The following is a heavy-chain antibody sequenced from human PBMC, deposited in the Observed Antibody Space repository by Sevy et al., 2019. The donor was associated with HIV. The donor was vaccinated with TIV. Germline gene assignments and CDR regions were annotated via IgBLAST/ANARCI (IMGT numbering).Heavy chain of an antibody. CDR2: ISYDGSRK. J-gene: IGHJ4*02. CDR3: ARDLALSGSYSWLAY. Sequence: GGSLRLSCAASGFTFSSYTMHWVRQAPGKGLEGVAFISYDGSRKYYADSVKGRFTISRDNSKNTLYLQMNNLRAEDTAVFYCARDLALSGSYSWLAYWGQGTLVTVSS. D-gene: IGHD1-26*01. V-gene: IGHV3-30*14. CDR1: GFTFSSYT.